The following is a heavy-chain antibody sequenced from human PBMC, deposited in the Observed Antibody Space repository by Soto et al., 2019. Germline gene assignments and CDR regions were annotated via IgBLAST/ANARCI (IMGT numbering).Heavy chain of an antibody. Sequence: EVQLVESGGGLVKPGGSLRLSCAASGFTFSSYSMNWVRQAPGKGLEWVSSISSSSSYIYYADSVKGRFTISRDNAKNSLYLQMNRLRAEDTAVYYCARDVRFLEWLLHYYFDFWGQGTLVTVSS. CDR1: GFTFSSYS. J-gene: IGHJ4*02. D-gene: IGHD3-3*01. CDR2: ISSSSSYI. V-gene: IGHV3-21*01. CDR3: ARDVRFLEWLLHYYFDF.